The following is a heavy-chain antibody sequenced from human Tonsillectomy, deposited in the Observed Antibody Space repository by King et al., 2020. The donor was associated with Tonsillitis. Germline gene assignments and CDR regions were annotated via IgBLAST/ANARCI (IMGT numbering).Heavy chain of an antibody. J-gene: IGHJ4*02. CDR2: ISYDGSNK. D-gene: IGHD3-22*01. V-gene: IGHV3-30*18. CDR1: GFTFSTFD. CDR3: AKDLIDYYDSSGYLDY. Sequence: VQLVESGGGVVQPGRSLRLSCAASGFTFSTFDMHWVRQAPGKGLEWVAVISYDGSNKYYVDSVKGRFTISRDNSKNTLYLKMNSLRAEDTAVYFCAKDLIDYYDSSGYLDYWGQGTLVTVSS.